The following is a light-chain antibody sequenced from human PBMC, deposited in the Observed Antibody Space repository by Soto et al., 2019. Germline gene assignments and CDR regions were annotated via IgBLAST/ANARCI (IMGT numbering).Light chain of an antibody. CDR3: QQYGSLIT. Sequence: EVVLTQSPGTLSLSPGERATLSCRASQTVTSTFLSWYQQKPGQAPRLLIYGASTRATGIPARFSGSGSGTEFTLTISSLQSEDFAVYYCQQYGSLITFGQGTRLEI. CDR1: QTVTSTF. V-gene: IGKV3-20*01. J-gene: IGKJ5*01. CDR2: GAS.